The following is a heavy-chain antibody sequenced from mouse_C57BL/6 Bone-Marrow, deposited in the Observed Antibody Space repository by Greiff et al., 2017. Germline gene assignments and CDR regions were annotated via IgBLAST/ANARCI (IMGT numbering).Heavy chain of an antibody. D-gene: IGHD1-2*01. Sequence: EVQLQQSGAELVRPGASVKLSCTASGFNIKDDYMHWVKQRPEQGLEWIGWIDPENGDTEYASKFQGKATITAATSSNTAYLQLSSLTSEDTAVYYCTSFLDYAMDYWGQGTSVTVSS. J-gene: IGHJ4*01. CDR1: GFNIKDDY. CDR3: TSFLDYAMDY. CDR2: IDPENGDT. V-gene: IGHV14-4*01.